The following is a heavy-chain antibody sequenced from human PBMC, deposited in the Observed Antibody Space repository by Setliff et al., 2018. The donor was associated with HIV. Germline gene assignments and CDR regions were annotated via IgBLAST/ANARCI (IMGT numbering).Heavy chain of an antibody. V-gene: IGHV3-21*01. CDR2: ISGSGTYT. CDR3: AREDTLVATNVGYYYYYMDV. J-gene: IGHJ6*03. CDR1: GFTFTSHS. D-gene: IGHD5-12*01. Sequence: GGSLRLSCVTSGFTFTSHSMNWVRLRPGKGLEWVASISGSGTYTHYADSVRGRFTVSRDNAKNSLWLQLDSLKVEDTALYFCAREDTLVATNVGYYYYYMDVWGKGTTVTVSS.